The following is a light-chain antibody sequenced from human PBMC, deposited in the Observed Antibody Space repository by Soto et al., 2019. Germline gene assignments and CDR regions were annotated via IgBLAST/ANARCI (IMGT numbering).Light chain of an antibody. CDR1: QTINSW. CDR2: DAS. V-gene: IGKV1-5*01. J-gene: IGKJ1*01. CDR3: QQYDSYSSGP. Sequence: DIQMTQSPSTLSASVGGRVTMPCRSSQTINSWLAWYQQKPGKAPKVLIFDASSLKTGVPSRFSGSGSGTEFTLTISNLQPDDFATYYCQQYDSYSSGPFGQGTKVDIK.